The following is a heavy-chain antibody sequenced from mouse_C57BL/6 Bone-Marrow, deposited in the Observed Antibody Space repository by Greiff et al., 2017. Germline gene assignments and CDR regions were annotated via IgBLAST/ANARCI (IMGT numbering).Heavy chain of an antibody. Sequence: VQLQQSGAELVRPGASVKLSCTASGFNIKDDYMHWVKQRPEQGLEWIGWIDPENGDTEYASKFQGKATIPADTSSNTAYLQLSSLTSEDTAVYYCTTPVVADFDYWGQGTTLTVSS. CDR1: GFNIKDDY. D-gene: IGHD1-1*01. CDR3: TTPVVADFDY. J-gene: IGHJ2*01. V-gene: IGHV14-4*01. CDR2: IDPENGDT.